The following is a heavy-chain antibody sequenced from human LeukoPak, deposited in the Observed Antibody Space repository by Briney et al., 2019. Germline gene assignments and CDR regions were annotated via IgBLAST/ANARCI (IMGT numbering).Heavy chain of an antibody. J-gene: IGHJ4*02. Sequence: PSETLSLTCAVYGASFSGYYWSWIRQPPGKGLEWIGEINHSGSTNYIPSLKSRVTISVDTSKNQFSLKLSSVTAADTAVYYCARVELDIVVVPAAITFDYWGQGTLVTVSS. V-gene: IGHV4-34*01. CDR1: GASFSGYY. D-gene: IGHD2-2*02. CDR3: ARVELDIVVVPAAITFDY. CDR2: INHSGST.